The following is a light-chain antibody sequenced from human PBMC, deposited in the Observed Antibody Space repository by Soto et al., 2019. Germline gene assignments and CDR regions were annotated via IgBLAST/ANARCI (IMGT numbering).Light chain of an antibody. V-gene: IGKV3-15*01. J-gene: IGKJ1*01. CDR3: QQYDNWPLTWT. Sequence: EIVMTQSPATRSVSPGERATLSCRASQSVSSNLAWYQQKPGQAPRLLVYRASTRATGIPARFSGSGSGTEFTLTISSLQSEDSAVYYCQQYDNWPLTWTFGQGTKVEIK. CDR1: QSVSSN. CDR2: RAS.